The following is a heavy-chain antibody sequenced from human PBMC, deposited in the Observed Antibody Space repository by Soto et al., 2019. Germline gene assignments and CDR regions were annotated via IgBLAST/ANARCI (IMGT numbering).Heavy chain of an antibody. CDR3: ASHPSDFLFDP. D-gene: IGHD2-21*02. Sequence: QLQLQESGPGLVKPSETLSLTCSVSGGSISSSSYFWGWIRQPPGKGLEWIGSIYYSGSTYYNPSLKSRVTVSVDTSKNQLSLKLSSVSAADTAVYYCASHPSDFLFDPWGQGTLVTVSS. CDR1: GGSISSSSYF. V-gene: IGHV4-39*01. J-gene: IGHJ5*02. CDR2: IYYSGST.